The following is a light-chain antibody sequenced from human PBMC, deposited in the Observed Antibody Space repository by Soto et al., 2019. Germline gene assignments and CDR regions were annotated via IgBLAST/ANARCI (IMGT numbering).Light chain of an antibody. CDR1: QGISSY. J-gene: IGKJ5*01. Sequence: DIQMTQSPSSVSASVGDRVTITCRASQGISSYLVWYQQKPGKAPKLLIYEASSLQSGVPSRFSGSGSGTDFTLTISSLQPEDFATYYCQQANSFPITFGQGTRLDIK. CDR2: EAS. CDR3: QQANSFPIT. V-gene: IGKV1-12*01.